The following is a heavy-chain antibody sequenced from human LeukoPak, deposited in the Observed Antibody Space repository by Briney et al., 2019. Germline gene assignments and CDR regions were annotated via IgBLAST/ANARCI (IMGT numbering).Heavy chain of an antibody. CDR3: ATRGGDSEVDF. J-gene: IGHJ4*02. Sequence: GGSLRLSCAASGFTFSSKYMSWVRQAPGKRLEWVSLIYGGGTTYYADSVKGRFTISRDNARNSLFLQMNNLRAEDTAVYYCATRGGDSEVDFWGQGTLVSVSS. CDR2: IYGGGTT. D-gene: IGHD4-17*01. CDR1: GFTFSSKY. V-gene: IGHV3-66*01.